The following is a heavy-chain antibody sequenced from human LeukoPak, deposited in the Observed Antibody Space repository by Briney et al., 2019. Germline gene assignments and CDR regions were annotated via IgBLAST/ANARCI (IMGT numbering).Heavy chain of an antibody. J-gene: IGHJ4*02. CDR1: GASISSADFF. CDR3: ARAYCSGNTCYVLDY. D-gene: IGHD2-15*01. CDR2: THYSGRT. Sequence: PSETLSLTCTVSGASISSADFFWSWIRQPPGKGPEWIGYTHYSGRTYYNPSLRSRLTISADTSKNQFSLRLSSVTAADTAVYYCARAYCSGNTCYVLDYWGQGTLVTVSS. V-gene: IGHV4-30-4*08.